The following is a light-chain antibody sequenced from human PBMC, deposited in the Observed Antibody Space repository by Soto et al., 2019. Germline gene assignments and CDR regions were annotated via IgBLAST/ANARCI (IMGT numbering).Light chain of an antibody. CDR2: DTS. CDR3: QQSYNSPQT. J-gene: IGKJ1*01. Sequence: EVVLTQSPATLSLSPGERATLSCRASQSISTFLAWFQQKPGQAPRLLIYDTSSRATGIPARFSGSGSGTDFTLTISSLQPEDFATYSCQQSYNSPQTFGQGTKVDIK. CDR1: QSISTF. V-gene: IGKV3-11*01.